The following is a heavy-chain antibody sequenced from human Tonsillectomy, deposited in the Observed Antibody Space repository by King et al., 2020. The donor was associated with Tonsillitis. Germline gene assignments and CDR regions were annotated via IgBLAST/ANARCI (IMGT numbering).Heavy chain of an antibody. CDR1: VFTFDDYA. CDR3: AKDFFHCSSTSCYPQGYYYMDV. CDR2: ISWNSGRI. Sequence: VQLVESGGGLVQPGRSLRLACVASVFTFDDYAMHWVRQAPGKGLEWVSGISWNSGRIDYADSVKGRFTLSRDNATNALFLQMHSLRAEDTALYYCAKDFFHCSSTSCYPQGYYYMDVWGKGTTVTVSS. V-gene: IGHV3-9*01. D-gene: IGHD2-2*01. J-gene: IGHJ6*03.